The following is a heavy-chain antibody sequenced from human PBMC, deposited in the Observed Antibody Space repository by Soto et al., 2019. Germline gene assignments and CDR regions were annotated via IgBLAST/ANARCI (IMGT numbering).Heavy chain of an antibody. CDR2: IIPIFGTA. CDR1: GGTFSSYA. Sequence: QVPLVQSGAEVKKPGSSVKVSCKASGGTFSSYAISWVRQAPGQGLEWMGGIIPIFGTANYAQKFQGRVTITADESTSTAYMELSSLRSEDTAVYYCASRTEDYYDSSGYYSSFDYWGQGTLVTVSS. CDR3: ASRTEDYYDSSGYYSSFDY. J-gene: IGHJ4*02. V-gene: IGHV1-69*01. D-gene: IGHD3-22*01.